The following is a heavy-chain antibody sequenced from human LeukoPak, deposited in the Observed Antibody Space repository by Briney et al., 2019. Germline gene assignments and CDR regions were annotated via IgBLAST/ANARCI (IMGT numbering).Heavy chain of an antibody. Sequence: ASVKVSCKATGFTFTGYYIHWMRQAPGQGLEWMGWIIPQSGGTNYALNFQGRVTMTRDTSISTAYMELSSLRSDDTAVYYCARNGHCDTANCYAWFDPWGQGTLVTVSS. CDR2: IIPQSGGT. CDR1: GFTFTGYY. J-gene: IGHJ5*02. D-gene: IGHD2-2*03. V-gene: IGHV1-2*02. CDR3: ARNGHCDTANCYAWFDP.